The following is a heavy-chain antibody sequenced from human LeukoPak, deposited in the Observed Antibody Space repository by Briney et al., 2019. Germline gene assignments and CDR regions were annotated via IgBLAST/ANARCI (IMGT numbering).Heavy chain of an antibody. J-gene: IGHJ4*02. CDR2: IESDGTGA. D-gene: IGHD2-8*01. CDR3: VRGGLNGN. Sequence: GGSLRLSCIASGFTISSGRMHWVRQAPGKGLVWVSRIESDGTGAVYADAVEGRFTISRDNAKNMLYLQMNSLRAEDTAVYYCVRGGLNGNWGQGTLVTVSS. V-gene: IGHV3-74*03. CDR1: GFTISSGR.